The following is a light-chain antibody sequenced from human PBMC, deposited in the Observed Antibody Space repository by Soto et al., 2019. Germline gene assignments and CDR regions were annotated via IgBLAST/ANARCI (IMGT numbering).Light chain of an antibody. CDR2: DAS. Sequence: DIQMTQSPSTLSASVGDRVTITCRASQSISRWVAWYQQKPGKAPKLLIYDASSLESGVPSRFSGSGSGTEFTLTSSSLQPDDFANYYCQQYNSYSTFGQGTKVEIK. J-gene: IGKJ1*01. V-gene: IGKV1-5*01. CDR3: QQYNSYST. CDR1: QSISRW.